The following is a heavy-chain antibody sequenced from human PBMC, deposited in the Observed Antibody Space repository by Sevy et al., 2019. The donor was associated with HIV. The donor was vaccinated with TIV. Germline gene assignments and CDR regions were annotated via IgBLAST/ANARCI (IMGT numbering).Heavy chain of an antibody. V-gene: IGHV4-30-2*01. CDR1: GGSINSGLYS. CDR2: IFHSGNT. D-gene: IGHD4-17*01. Sequence: SETLSLTCALSGGSINSGLYSWNWIRQPPGKGPEWIGYIFHSGNTYYNPSLKSRVTISVDGSKNQFSLKMSSVTAADTAVNYWAGDGGTVTTPGSFDFWGQGTLVTVSS. J-gene: IGHJ3*01. CDR3: AGDGGTVTTPGSFDF.